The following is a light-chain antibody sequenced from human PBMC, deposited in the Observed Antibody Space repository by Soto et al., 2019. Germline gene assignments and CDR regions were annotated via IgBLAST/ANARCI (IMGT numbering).Light chain of an antibody. Sequence: EFVLTQSPGTLSLSPGERATLSCRASQSVSSSNLAWYQQKPGQAPRLIIYGASRRAAGIPDSISGSGSGTDFTLTITRLEPEDFAVYYCQQYGSTPWTFGQGTKVDIK. CDR3: QQYGSTPWT. CDR2: GAS. CDR1: QSVSSSN. J-gene: IGKJ1*01. V-gene: IGKV3-20*01.